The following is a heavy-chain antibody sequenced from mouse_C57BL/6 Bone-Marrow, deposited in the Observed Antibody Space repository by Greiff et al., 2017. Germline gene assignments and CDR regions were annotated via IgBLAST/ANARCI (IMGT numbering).Heavy chain of an antibody. CDR2: IDPSDSYT. V-gene: IGHV1-69*01. J-gene: IGHJ2*01. CDR3: TISSYDYEGDL. Sequence: QVQLQQPGAELVMPGASVKLSCKASGYTFTSYWMHWVKQRPGQGLEWIGEIDPSDSYTNYNQKFKGKSTLTVDKSSSTAYMQLSSLTSGDSAVYYCTISSYDYEGDLWGRGTTHRVSS. D-gene: IGHD2-4*01. CDR1: GYTFTSYW.